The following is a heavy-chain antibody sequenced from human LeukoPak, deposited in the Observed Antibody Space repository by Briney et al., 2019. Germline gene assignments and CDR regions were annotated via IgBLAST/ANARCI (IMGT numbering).Heavy chain of an antibody. Sequence: SETLSLTCTVSGDSISSYYWSWIRQPPGKGLEWIGNIYYSGNTNYNPSLKSRVTISVDPSRNQFSLRLNSVTAADTAVYYCARDGKYYGEFDYWGQGTLVTVSS. J-gene: IGHJ4*02. CDR1: GDSISSYY. D-gene: IGHD2/OR15-2a*01. CDR2: IYYSGNT. CDR3: ARDGKYYGEFDY. V-gene: IGHV4-59*01.